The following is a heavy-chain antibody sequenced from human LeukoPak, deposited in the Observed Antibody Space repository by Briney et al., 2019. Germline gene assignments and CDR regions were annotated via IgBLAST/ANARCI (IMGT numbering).Heavy chain of an antibody. Sequence: SETLSLTCTVSGGSFSSYYWSWIRQPPGKGLEWIGYIYYSGSTNYNPSLKSRVTISVDTSKNQFSLKLSSVTAADTAVYYCARAPGTTGKKRGFGAFDIWGQGTMVTVSS. J-gene: IGHJ3*02. CDR3: ARAPGTTGKKRGFGAFDI. CDR2: IYYSGST. CDR1: GGSFSSYY. D-gene: IGHD1-7*01. V-gene: IGHV4-59*01.